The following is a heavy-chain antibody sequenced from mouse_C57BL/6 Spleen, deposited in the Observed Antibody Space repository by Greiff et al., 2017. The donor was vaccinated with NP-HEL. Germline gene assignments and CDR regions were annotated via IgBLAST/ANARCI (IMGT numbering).Heavy chain of an antibody. V-gene: IGHV1-81*01. D-gene: IGHD3-2*02. J-gene: IGHJ2*01. CDR3: ARYTAQATCFDY. CDR1: GYTFTSYG. CDR2: IYPRSGNT. Sequence: VKLVESGAELARPGASVKLSCKASGYTFTSYGISWVKQRTGQGLEWIGEIYPRSGNTYYNEKFKGKATLTADKSSSTAYMELRSLTSEDSAVYFCARYTAQATCFDYWGQGTTLTVSS.